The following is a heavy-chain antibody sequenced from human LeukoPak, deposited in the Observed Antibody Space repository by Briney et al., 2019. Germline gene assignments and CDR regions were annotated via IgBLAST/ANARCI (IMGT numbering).Heavy chain of an antibody. CDR3: AKDLAQWLFGLNWFDP. Sequence: GGSLRLSCAGSGFDFSVYYINWVRQAPGKGLEWVSAISGSGGSTYYADSVKGRFTISRDNSKNTLYLQMNSLRAEDTAVYYCAKDLAQWLFGLNWFDPWGQGTLVTVSS. V-gene: IGHV3-23*01. CDR2: ISGSGGST. J-gene: IGHJ5*02. CDR1: GFDFSVYY. D-gene: IGHD6-19*01.